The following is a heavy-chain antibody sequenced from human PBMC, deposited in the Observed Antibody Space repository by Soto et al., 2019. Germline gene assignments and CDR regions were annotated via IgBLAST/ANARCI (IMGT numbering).Heavy chain of an antibody. V-gene: IGHV4-31*03. J-gene: IGHJ4*02. CDR2: LYYSGST. Sequence: QVPLQESGPQLLKPSQTLSLTCSVSGGSINSGSFYWSWIRQHPRKGLEWIGSLYYSGSTHSNPSLKSRLSISMDTSTPQFSMQLPSVTVAASAVYYCARFVKYYFDNDGYHYYFDYWGQGALVTVSS. CDR1: GGSINSGSFY. D-gene: IGHD3-22*01. CDR3: ARFVKYYFDNDGYHYYFDY.